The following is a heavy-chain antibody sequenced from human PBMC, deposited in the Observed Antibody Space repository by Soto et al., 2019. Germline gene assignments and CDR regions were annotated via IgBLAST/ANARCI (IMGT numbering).Heavy chain of an antibody. V-gene: IGHV4-30-4*08. J-gene: IGHJ5*02. CDR3: ARVPSP. Sequence: PSETLSLTCTVSGGSISSGDCYWSWIRQPPGKGLEWIGYIDLTGRTYYNPSLKSRVTISVDRSKNQFSLKLSSVTDADTAVYYCARVPSPWGQGTLVTVSS. CDR2: IDLTGRT. CDR1: GGSISSGDCY.